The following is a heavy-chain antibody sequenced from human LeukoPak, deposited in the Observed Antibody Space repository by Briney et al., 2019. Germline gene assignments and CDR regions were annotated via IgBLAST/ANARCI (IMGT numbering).Heavy chain of an antibody. Sequence: GGSLRLSCAASGFTVSSNYMSWVRQAPGKGLEWVSVIYSGGSTYYADSVKGRFTISRDNSKNTLYLQMNSLRAEDTAVYYCARAVWGSSWSYYSDYWGQGTLVTVSS. CDR3: ARAVWGSSWSYYSDY. D-gene: IGHD6-13*01. CDR2: IYSGGST. J-gene: IGHJ4*02. V-gene: IGHV3-53*01. CDR1: GFTVSSNY.